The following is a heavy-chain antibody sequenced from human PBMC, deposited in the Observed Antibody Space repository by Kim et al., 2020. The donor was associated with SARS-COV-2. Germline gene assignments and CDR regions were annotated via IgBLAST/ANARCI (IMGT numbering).Heavy chain of an antibody. CDR1: GGTISSYY. Sequence: SETLSLTCAVSGGTISSYYWSWIRLPPGKRLEWIGFIHHSGRTTYNPSLKSRVSMSMDTSKNQFSLTLKSVTAADTAVYFCGRDRGGTYESYYFDYWGQGTLVTVSS. V-gene: IGHV4-59*01. CDR3: GRDRGGTYESYYFDY. J-gene: IGHJ4*02. D-gene: IGHD2-15*01. CDR2: IHHSGRT.